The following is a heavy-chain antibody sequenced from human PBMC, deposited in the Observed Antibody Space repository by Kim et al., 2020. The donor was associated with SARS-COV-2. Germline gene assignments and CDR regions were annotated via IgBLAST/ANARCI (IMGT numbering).Heavy chain of an antibody. CDR3: ARHPGSSGWSGAFDY. D-gene: IGHD6-19*01. J-gene: IGHJ4*02. Sequence: SPSFQGQVTISVDKSISTAYLQWRSLQASDSAMYYCARHPGSSGWSGAFDYWGQGTLVTVSS. V-gene: IGHV5-51*01.